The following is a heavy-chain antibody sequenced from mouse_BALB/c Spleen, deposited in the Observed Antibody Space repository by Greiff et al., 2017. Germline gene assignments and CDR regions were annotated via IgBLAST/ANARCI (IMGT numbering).Heavy chain of an antibody. CDR2: ISSGGSYT. Sequence: EVKLVESGGGLVKPGGSLKLSCAASGFTFSSYAMSWVRQSPEKRLEWVAEISSGGSYTYYPDTVTGRFTISRDNAKNTLYLEMSSLRSEDTAMYYCAILVYAMDYWGQGTSVTVSS. CDR3: AILVYAMDY. CDR1: GFTFSSYA. V-gene: IGHV5-9-4*01. J-gene: IGHJ4*01.